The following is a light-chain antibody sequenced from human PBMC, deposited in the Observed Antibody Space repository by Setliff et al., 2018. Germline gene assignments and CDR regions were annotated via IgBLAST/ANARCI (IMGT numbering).Light chain of an antibody. CDR2: EVS. J-gene: IGLJ1*01. Sequence: QSVLTQPASVSGSPGQSITISCTGTSSDVGGYNYVSWYQQHPGKAPKLMIYEVSNRPSGVSNRFSGSKSGNTASLTISGLQAEDEADYYCYSYTASTSYVFGTGTKVTVL. CDR1: SSDVGGYNY. CDR3: YSYTASTSYV. V-gene: IGLV2-14*01.